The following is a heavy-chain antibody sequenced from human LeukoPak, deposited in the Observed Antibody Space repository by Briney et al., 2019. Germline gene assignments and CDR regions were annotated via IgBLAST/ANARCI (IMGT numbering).Heavy chain of an antibody. CDR2: ISGSGGST. CDR3: AKFSHHRYYHDSSGYFGY. Sequence: PGGSLRLSCAASGFTFSSYAMSWVRQAPGKGLEWVSAISGSGGSTYYADSVKGRFTISRDNSRNTLYLQMNSLRAEDTAVYYCAKFSHHRYYHDSSGYFGYWGQGTLVTVSS. J-gene: IGHJ4*02. V-gene: IGHV3-23*01. D-gene: IGHD3-22*01. CDR1: GFTFSSYA.